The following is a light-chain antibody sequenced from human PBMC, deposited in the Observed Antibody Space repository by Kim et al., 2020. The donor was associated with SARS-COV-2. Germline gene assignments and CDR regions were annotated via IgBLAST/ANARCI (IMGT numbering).Light chain of an antibody. J-gene: IGKJ4*01. CDR3: QHYNNWPLT. V-gene: IGKV3-15*01. Sequence: IVMTQSPATLSVSPGERATLSCRASQSAGSNLAWYQQKPGQAPRLLIYGASNTATGIPARFSGSGSGTEFTLTISSLQSEDFAVYYCQHYNNWPLTFGGGTKVDIK. CDR1: QSAGSN. CDR2: GAS.